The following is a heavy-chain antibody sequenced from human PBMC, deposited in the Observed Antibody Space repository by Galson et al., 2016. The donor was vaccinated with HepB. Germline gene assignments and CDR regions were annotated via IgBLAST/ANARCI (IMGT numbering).Heavy chain of an antibody. V-gene: IGHV1-3*01. Sequence: SVKVSCKASGYTFTENAIHWVRQAPGQGLEWLGWINGGNDNTKHSQKFQDRVTFTWDTSASTVYMELRCLRSEDTSVYFCARGNSDGWYHDYWGQGTCVTVSS. J-gene: IGHJ4*02. CDR1: GYTFTENA. D-gene: IGHD6-19*01. CDR2: INGGNDNT. CDR3: ARGNSDGWYHDY.